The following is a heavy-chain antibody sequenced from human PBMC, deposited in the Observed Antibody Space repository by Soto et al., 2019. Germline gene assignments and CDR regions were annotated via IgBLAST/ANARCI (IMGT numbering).Heavy chain of an antibody. CDR2: IIPIFGTA. J-gene: IGHJ3*02. CDR1: GGTFSSYA. Sequence: SVKVSCKASGGTFSSYAISWVRQAPGQGLEWMGGIIPIFGTANYAQKFQGRVTITADESTSTAYMELSSLRSEDTAVYYCARDLSRRGAFDIWGQGTMVTVSS. V-gene: IGHV1-69*13. CDR3: ARDLSRRGAFDI.